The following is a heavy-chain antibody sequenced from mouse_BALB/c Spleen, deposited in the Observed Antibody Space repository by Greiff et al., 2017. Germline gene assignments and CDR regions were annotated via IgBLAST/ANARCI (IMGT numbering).Heavy chain of an antibody. D-gene: IGHD1-1*01. CDR1: GYTFTEYI. V-gene: IGHV1-62-2*01. Sequence: VKLVESGAGLVKPGASVKLSCKASGYTFTEYIIHWVKQRSGQGLEWIGWFYPGSGSIKYNEKFKDKATLTADKSSSTVYMELSRLTSEDSAVYFCARHASYYYGSSHWYFDVWGAGTTVTVSS. CDR2: FYPGSGSI. J-gene: IGHJ1*01. CDR3: ARHASYYYGSSHWYFDV.